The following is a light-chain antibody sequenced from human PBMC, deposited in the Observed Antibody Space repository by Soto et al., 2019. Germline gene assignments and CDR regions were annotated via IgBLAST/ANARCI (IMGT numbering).Light chain of an antibody. CDR3: QQYNSFPRT. CDR1: QSISSW. V-gene: IGKV1-5*01. J-gene: IGKJ1*01. CDR2: DAS. Sequence: DIQMTQSPSTLSASIGDKVTITCRATQSISSWLAWYQHKPGEAPKLLIYDASDLETGVALRFSGRGSETEFTLTINGLQPDDFETYYCQQYNSFPRTFGQGTKVEI.